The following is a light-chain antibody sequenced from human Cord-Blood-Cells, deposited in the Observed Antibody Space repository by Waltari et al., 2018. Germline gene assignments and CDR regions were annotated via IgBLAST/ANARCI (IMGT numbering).Light chain of an antibody. CDR1: ALPKQY. CDR2: KDS. J-gene: IGLJ1*01. CDR3: QSADSSGTYYV. Sequence: SYELTQPPSVSVSHGQTARITCSGAALPKQYTYWYQQKPGQAPVLVIYKDSERPSGIPERFSGSSSGKTVTLTISGVQAEDEADYYCQSADSSGTYYVFGTGTKVTVL. V-gene: IGLV3-25*03.